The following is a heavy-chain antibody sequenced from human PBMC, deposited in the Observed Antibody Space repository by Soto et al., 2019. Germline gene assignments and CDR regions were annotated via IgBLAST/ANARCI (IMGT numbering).Heavy chain of an antibody. CDR1: GYTFTSYG. CDR2: ISAYNGNT. J-gene: IGHJ4*02. V-gene: IGHV1-18*01. CDR3: ARKYYYGSGPWY. D-gene: IGHD3-10*01. Sequence: QVQLVQSGAEVKKPGASVKVSCKASGYTFTSYGISWVRQAPGQGLEWMGWISAYNGNTNYAQKLQGRVTMTTDTSTSTGYMALRSMSSDGTGVNYWARKYYYGSGPWYWGQGPQVTGSS.